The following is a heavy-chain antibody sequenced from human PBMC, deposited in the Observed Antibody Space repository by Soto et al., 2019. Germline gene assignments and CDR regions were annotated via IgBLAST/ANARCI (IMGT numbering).Heavy chain of an antibody. J-gene: IGHJ4*02. Sequence: PSETLSLTCAVSGGSISSGGYSWSWIRQPPGKGLEWIAYIYHSGSTYYNPSLKSRVTISVDTSKNHFSLKLSSVTAADTAVYYCARHLGEGYFDYWGQGTLVTVSS. CDR3: ARHLGEGYFDY. V-gene: IGHV4-30-2*01. CDR1: GGSISSGGYS. CDR2: IYHSGST.